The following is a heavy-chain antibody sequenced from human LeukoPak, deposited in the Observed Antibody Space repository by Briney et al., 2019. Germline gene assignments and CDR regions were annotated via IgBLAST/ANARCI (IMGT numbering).Heavy chain of an antibody. D-gene: IGHD6-13*01. Sequence: ASVKVSCKASGYTFTGYYTHWVRQAPGQGLEWMGWINPNSGGTNYAQKFQGRVTMTRDTSISTAYMELSRLRSDDTAVYYCARVRGYSSYFTCFDYWGQGTLVTVSS. CDR2: INPNSGGT. J-gene: IGHJ4*02. CDR3: ARVRGYSSYFTCFDY. V-gene: IGHV1-2*02. CDR1: GYTFTGYY.